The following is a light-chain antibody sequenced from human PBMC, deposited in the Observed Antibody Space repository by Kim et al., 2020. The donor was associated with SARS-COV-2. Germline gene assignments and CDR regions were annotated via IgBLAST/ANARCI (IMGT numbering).Light chain of an antibody. Sequence: ASVGDRLTITSRARQGIITDLACYQRRPGKVPQLLIFSASALQSGVPSRFSGSGSGTDFTLTMSSLQPEDVVTYYCQMYNGAPWTFGQGTKVDIK. CDR3: QMYNGAPWT. V-gene: IGKV1-27*01. J-gene: IGKJ1*01. CDR2: SAS. CDR1: QGIITD.